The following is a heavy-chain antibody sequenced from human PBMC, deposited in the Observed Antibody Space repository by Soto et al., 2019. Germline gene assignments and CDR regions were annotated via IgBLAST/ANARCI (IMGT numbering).Heavy chain of an antibody. J-gene: IGHJ4*02. Sequence: GSVKVYCKASGYTFTGYYMHLVRQAPGQGLEWMGWINPNSGGTNYAQKFQGWVTMTRDTSISTAYMELSRLRSDDTALYYCARDVGYFDYWGQGTLVTVSS. D-gene: IGHD6-13*01. CDR1: GYTFTGYY. CDR3: ARDVGYFDY. CDR2: INPNSGGT. V-gene: IGHV1-2*04.